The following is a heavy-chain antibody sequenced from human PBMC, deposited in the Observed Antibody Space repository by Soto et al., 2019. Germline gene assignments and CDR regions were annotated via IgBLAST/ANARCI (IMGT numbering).Heavy chain of an antibody. J-gene: IGHJ4*02. D-gene: IGHD2-15*01. CDR1: GFTFSSYA. V-gene: IGHV3-30-3*01. CDR2: ISYDGSNK. Sequence: QVQLVESGGGVVQPGRSLRLSRPASGFTFSSYAMNWVGQTPGKGLEWVRVISYDGSNKYYAESVKGRFTISRDNSENTLYLRMSRQRAEATAVYYCARAKGLGGSFSIDYWGQGTLVTVSS. CDR3: ARAKGLGGSFSIDY.